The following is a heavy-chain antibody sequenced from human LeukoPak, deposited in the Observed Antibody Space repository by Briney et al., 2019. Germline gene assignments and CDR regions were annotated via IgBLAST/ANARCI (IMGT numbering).Heavy chain of an antibody. J-gene: IGHJ4*02. CDR1: GGSISSSSYY. CDR2: IYYSGST. Sequence: PSETLSLTCTVSGGSISSSSYYWGWIRQPPGKGLEWIGSIYYSGSTYYNPSLKSRVTISVDTSKNQFSLKLSSVTAADTAVYYCARGPNDYGDYWGQGTLVTVSS. CDR3: ARGPNDYGDY. V-gene: IGHV4-39*07.